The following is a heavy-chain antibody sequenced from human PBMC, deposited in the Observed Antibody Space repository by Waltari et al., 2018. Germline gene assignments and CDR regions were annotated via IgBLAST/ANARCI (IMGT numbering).Heavy chain of an antibody. Sequence: QLQLQESGPGLVKPSETLSLTCTVSGGSLSSSSYYWGWIRPPPGKGLEWIVSIYYSGSTYYNPSLKSRVTISVDTSKNQFSLKLSSVTAADTAVYYCARLMAGYSYGGDKSLDYWGQGTLVTVSS. J-gene: IGHJ4*02. D-gene: IGHD5-18*01. CDR2: IYYSGST. V-gene: IGHV4-39*07. CDR3: ARLMAGYSYGGDKSLDY. CDR1: GGSLSSSSYY.